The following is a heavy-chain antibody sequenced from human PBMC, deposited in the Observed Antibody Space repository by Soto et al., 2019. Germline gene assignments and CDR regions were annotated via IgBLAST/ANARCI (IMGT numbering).Heavy chain of an antibody. CDR1: GYVFLSYG. CDR3: AREGGSSTYYPLELDH. D-gene: IGHD6-6*01. CDR2: ITAFNKKK. V-gene: IGHV1-18*04. Sequence: QIQLVQSGPEVKRPGASMKISCQASGYVFLSYGINWVRQTPGQGLEWVGWITAFNKKKNFAPRMQDKITITIDTSARTAYLETSALTSADSGVYFCAREGGSSTYYPLELDHWGPGTLVTVSS. J-gene: IGHJ4*02.